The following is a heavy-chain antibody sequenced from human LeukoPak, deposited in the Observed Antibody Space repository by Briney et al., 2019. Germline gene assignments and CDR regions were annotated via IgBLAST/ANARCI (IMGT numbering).Heavy chain of an antibody. D-gene: IGHD3-22*01. V-gene: IGHV3-74*01. CDR3: ATRLTRLHYDSSGYYSRLDAFDI. CDR1: GFTFSSYW. J-gene: IGHJ3*02. Sequence: GGSLRLSCAASGFTFSSYWMHWVRQAPGKGLVWVSRINSDGSSTSYADSVKGRFTISRDNAKNTLYLQMNSLRAEDTAVYYCATRLTRLHYDSSGYYSRLDAFDIWGQGTMVTVSS. CDR2: INSDGSST.